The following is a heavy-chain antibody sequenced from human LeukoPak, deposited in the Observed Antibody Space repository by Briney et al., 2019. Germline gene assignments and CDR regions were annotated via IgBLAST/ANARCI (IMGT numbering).Heavy chain of an antibody. CDR1: GDSVSSKNGA. D-gene: IGHD6-19*01. Sequence: SQTLSLTCVVSGDSVSSKNGAWNWIRQSPSRGLEWLGRTYYRSKRYNDYAESMEGRMTISQDTSKNQYSLHLNSVTPDDTAVYYCARDFGTTGWHTFDYWGQGTLVCVSS. V-gene: IGHV6-1*01. CDR3: ARDFGTTGWHTFDY. CDR2: TYYRSKRYN. J-gene: IGHJ4*02.